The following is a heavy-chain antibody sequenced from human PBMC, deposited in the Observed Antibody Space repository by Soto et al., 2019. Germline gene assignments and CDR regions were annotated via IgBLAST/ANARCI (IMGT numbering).Heavy chain of an antibody. D-gene: IGHD4-17*01. CDR1: GYSFTDYF. CDR3: ARTTVTGTIYSFDP. CDR2: VIPNSRDT. Sequence: ASVEVSCNASGYSFTDYFMQWLRQAPGQGLEWLGWVIPNSRDTKHAQRFQGRVTMTRDTSINTAYMELSELTSDDTAVYYCARTTVTGTIYSFDPWGQGSLVTVSS. V-gene: IGHV1-2*02. J-gene: IGHJ5*02.